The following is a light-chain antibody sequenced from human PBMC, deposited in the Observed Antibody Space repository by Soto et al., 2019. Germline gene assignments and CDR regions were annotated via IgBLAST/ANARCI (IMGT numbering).Light chain of an antibody. V-gene: IGKV3D-20*01. CDR1: ADVSSSY. Sequence: EIVFTHSPATLSFSPVERATLSCGASADVSSSYVAWYQQKSGLAPRLLIHDASSRATGIPDRFSGSKSGTDFTLTIRRLEPEDAGVYYCQQYGSSPITFGQGTRLEIK. CDR2: DAS. CDR3: QQYGSSPIT. J-gene: IGKJ5*01.